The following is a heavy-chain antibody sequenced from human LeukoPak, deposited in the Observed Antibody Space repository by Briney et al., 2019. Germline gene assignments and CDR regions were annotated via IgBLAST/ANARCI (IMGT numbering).Heavy chain of an antibody. Sequence: PGGSLRLSCAASGLSFSNYAMYWVRQAPGKGLEWVSAIGGTGGNIFYRDSVKGRFTISRDNSKNTLYLQMNSLRAEDTAVYYCARDLNWETYWGQGTLVSVSS. CDR3: ARDLNWETY. D-gene: IGHD7-27*01. V-gene: IGHV3-23*01. J-gene: IGHJ4*02. CDR2: IGGTGGNI. CDR1: GLSFSNYA.